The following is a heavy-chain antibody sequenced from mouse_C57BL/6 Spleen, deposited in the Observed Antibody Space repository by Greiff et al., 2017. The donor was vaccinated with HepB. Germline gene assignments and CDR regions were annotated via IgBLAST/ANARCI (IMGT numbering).Heavy chain of an antibody. CDR2: IHPNSGST. CDR1: GYTFTSYW. V-gene: IGHV1-64*01. J-gene: IGHJ4*01. D-gene: IGHD1-1*01. Sequence: QVQLQQPGAELVKPGASVKLSCKASGYTFTSYWMHWVKQRPGQGLEWIGMIHPNSGSTNYNEKFKSKATLTVDKSSSTAYMQLSSLTSEDSAVYYCARDTTVGGYAMDYWGQGTSVTVSS. CDR3: ARDTTVGGYAMDY.